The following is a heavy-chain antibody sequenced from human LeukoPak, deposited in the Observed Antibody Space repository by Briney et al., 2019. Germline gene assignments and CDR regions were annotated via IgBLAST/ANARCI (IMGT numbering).Heavy chain of an antibody. D-gene: IGHD6-19*01. V-gene: IGHV3-23*01. CDR2: ISYSGGST. CDR3: AKDKGAVAGTGRTDY. J-gene: IGHJ4*02. CDR1: GFNFSSYA. Sequence: GGSLRLSCAASGFNFSSYAMSWVRQAPGKGLEWVSAISYSGGSTYYADSVKGRFTISRDNSKKTLYLQMNSLRAEDTAVYYCAKDKGAVAGTGRTDYWGQGTLVTVSS.